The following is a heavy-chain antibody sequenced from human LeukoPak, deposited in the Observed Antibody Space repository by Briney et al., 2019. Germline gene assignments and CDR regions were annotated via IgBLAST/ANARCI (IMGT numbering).Heavy chain of an antibody. CDR3: AAQVNYHDSTVWDP. CDR2: IVVGSGNT. Sequence: SVKVSCKASGFTFRTSAVQWVRQARGQRLEWMGWIVVGSGNTNYAQKFQERVTISRDMSTSTAYMELSSLRSEDTAVYYCAAQVNYHDSTVWDPWGQGTLVTVSS. J-gene: IGHJ5*02. D-gene: IGHD3-22*01. V-gene: IGHV1-58*01. CDR1: GFTFRTSA.